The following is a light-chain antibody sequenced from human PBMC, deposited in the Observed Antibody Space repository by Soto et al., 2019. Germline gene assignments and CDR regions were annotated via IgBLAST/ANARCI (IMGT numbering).Light chain of an antibody. V-gene: IGKV1-17*03. J-gene: IGKJ3*01. CDR1: QGISNF. Sequence: DIQMTQSPSAMSASVGDKVTITCRASQGISNFVAWFQQKPGKAPKRLIYATTTLEGGVPSRFSGSGSGTEFTLTISSLQPEDFATYYCQQYNAYPFSFGPGTKVDI. CDR3: QQYNAYPFS. CDR2: ATT.